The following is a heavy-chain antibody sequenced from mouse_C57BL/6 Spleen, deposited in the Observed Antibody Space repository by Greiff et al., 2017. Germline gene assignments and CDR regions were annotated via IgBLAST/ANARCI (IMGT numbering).Heavy chain of an antibody. CDR3: ARWFGSSYFDY. CDR2: IYPRSGNT. J-gene: IGHJ2*01. V-gene: IGHV1-81*01. D-gene: IGHD1-1*01. Sequence: VKLMESGAELARPGASVKLSCKASGYTFTSYGISWVKQRTGQGLEWIGEIYPRSGNTYYNEKFKGKATLTADKSSSTAYMELRSLTSEDSAVYFCARWFGSSYFDYWGQGTTLTVSS. CDR1: GYTFTSYG.